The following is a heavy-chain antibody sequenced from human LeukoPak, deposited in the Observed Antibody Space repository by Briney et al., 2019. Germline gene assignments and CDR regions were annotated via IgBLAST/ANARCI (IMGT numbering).Heavy chain of an antibody. Sequence: GGSLRLSCAASGFTFSSYGMHWVRQAPGKGLEWVAVISYDGSNKYYADSVKGRFTVSRDNAKYTLYLQMNSLRAEDTAVYYCARDRGDGYTAFDYWGQGTLVTVSS. CDR2: ISYDGSNK. D-gene: IGHD5-24*01. V-gene: IGHV3-30*03. CDR1: GFTFSSYG. CDR3: ARDRGDGYTAFDY. J-gene: IGHJ4*02.